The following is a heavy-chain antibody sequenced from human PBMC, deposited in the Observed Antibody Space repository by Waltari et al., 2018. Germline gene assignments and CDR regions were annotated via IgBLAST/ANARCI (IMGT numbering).Heavy chain of an antibody. Sequence: QVQLQQWGAGLLKPSETLSLTCAVYGGSFSGYYWSWIRQPQGKGLEWIGEINHSGSTNYNPSLKSLVTISVDTSKNQFSLKLSSVTAADTAVYYCARLLRGYSGYDSEPFDYWGQGTLVTVSS. CDR3: ARLLRGYSGYDSEPFDY. CDR2: INHSGST. CDR1: GGSFSGYY. D-gene: IGHD5-12*01. V-gene: IGHV4-34*01. J-gene: IGHJ4*02.